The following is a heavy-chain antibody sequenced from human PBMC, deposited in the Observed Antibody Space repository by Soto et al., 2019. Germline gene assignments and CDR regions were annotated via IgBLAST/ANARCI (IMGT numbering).Heavy chain of an antibody. CDR3: ACIAAAGTVYYGMDV. CDR1: GFTFSSYS. V-gene: IGHV3-48*02. J-gene: IGHJ6*02. CDR2: ISSSSSTI. D-gene: IGHD6-13*01. Sequence: GGSLRLSCAASGFTFSSYSMNWVRQAPGKGLEWVSYISSSSSTIYYADSVKGRFTIPRDNAKNSLYLQMNSLRDEDTAVYYCACIAAAGTVYYGMDVWGQGTTVTVS.